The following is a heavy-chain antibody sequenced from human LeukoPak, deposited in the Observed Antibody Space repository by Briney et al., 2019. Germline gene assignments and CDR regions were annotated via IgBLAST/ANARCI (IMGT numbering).Heavy chain of an antibody. D-gene: IGHD6-19*01. CDR3: ARDVLYSSGSFDY. V-gene: IGHV3-30-3*01. J-gene: IGHJ4*02. CDR2: ISYDGSNK. CDR1: GFTFSSYA. Sequence: GGSLRLSCAASGFTFSSYAMHWVRQAPGKGLEWVAVISYDGSNKYYADSVKGRFTISRDNSKNTLYLQMNSLRAEDTAVYYCARDVLYSSGSFDYWGQGTLVTVSS.